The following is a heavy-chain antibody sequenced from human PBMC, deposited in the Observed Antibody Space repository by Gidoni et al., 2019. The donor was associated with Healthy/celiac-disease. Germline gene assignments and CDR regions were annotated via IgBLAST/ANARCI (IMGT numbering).Heavy chain of an antibody. J-gene: IGHJ3*02. CDR3: AKGRLWFGELLGAFDI. CDR2: ISGSGGST. D-gene: IGHD3-10*01. V-gene: IGHV3-23*01. CDR1: GFTFSSYA. Sequence: EVQLLESGGGLVQPGGSLRLSCAASGFTFSSYAMSWVRQAPGKGLEWVSAISGSGGSTYYADSVKGRFTISRDNSKNTLYLQMNSLRAEDTAVYYCAKGRLWFGELLGAFDIWGQGTMVTVSS.